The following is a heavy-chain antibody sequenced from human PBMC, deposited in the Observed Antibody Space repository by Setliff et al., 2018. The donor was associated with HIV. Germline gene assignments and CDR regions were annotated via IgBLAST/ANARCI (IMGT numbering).Heavy chain of an antibody. Sequence: PSETLSLTCAVYGGSFSGYYWSWIRQPPGKGLEWIGEINHSGSTNYNPSLKSRVTISVDMSKNTVYLQMNSLRVEDTAVYYCAKGSYSSGRYDNYLDYWGQGALVTVSS. J-gene: IGHJ4*02. D-gene: IGHD3-22*01. CDR3: AKGSYSSGRYDNYLDY. CDR2: INHSGST. V-gene: IGHV4-34*01. CDR1: GGSFSGYY.